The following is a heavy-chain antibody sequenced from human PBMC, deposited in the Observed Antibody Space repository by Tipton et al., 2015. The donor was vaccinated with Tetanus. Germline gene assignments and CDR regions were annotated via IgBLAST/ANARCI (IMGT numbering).Heavy chain of an antibody. D-gene: IGHD4-17*01. CDR3: ARHDYGDYGAFDI. V-gene: IGHV4-39*01. CDR1: GGSISSSSYY. CDR2: IYYSGST. Sequence: TLSLTCTVSGGSISSSSYYWGWIRQPPGKGLEWIGSIYYSGSTYYNPSLKSRVTISVDTSKNQFSLKLSSVTAADTAMYYCARHDYGDYGAFDIWGQGTMVTVSS. J-gene: IGHJ3*02.